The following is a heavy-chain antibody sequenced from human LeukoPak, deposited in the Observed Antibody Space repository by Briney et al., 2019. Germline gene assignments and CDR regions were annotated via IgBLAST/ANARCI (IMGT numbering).Heavy chain of an antibody. CDR3: AREADSSGWPFDS. D-gene: IGHD6-19*01. V-gene: IGHV3-30-3*01. CDR1: GFTFSSYA. J-gene: IGHJ4*02. Sequence: GGSLRLSCAASGFTFSSYAMHWVSQAPGKGLEWVAIISYDGSNKYYADSVKGRFTISRDNSKNTLSLQMNSLRAEDTAVYYCAREADSSGWPFDSWGQGTLVIVS. CDR2: ISYDGSNK.